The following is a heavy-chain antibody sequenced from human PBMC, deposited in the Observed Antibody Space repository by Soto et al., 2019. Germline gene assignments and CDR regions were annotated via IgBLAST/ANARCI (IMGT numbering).Heavy chain of an antibody. D-gene: IGHD5-18*01. Sequence: EVHLVESGGGLIQPGGSLTLSCAASGFMFSDYWMHWVRQAPGKGLDWVSRIKNDGTGTMYAASVKGRLSISRDNAKNTLYLQMNSMRVEDTAVYYCVRGDGDYHDGNGYLGRHWGQGPLVTVSS. J-gene: IGHJ4*02. CDR3: VRGDGDYHDGNGYLGRH. V-gene: IGHV3-74*03. CDR1: GFMFSDYW. CDR2: IKNDGTGT.